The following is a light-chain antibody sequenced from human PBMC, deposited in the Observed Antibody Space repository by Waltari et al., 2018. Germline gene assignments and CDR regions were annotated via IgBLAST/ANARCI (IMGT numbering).Light chain of an antibody. J-gene: IGLJ3*02. CDR3: AAWDDSLSGRV. V-gene: IGLV1-47*01. CDR2: RNN. CDR1: RSNIGSNY. Sequence: QFVLTQPPSASGTPGQRVTIPCSGSRSNIGSNYVYWYQQLPGTAPKLLIYRNNQRPSGVPDRFSGSKSGTSASLAISGLQSEDEADYYCAAWDDSLSGRVFGGGTKVTVL.